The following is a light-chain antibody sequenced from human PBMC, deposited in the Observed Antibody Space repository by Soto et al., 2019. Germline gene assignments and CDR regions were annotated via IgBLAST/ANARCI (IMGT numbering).Light chain of an antibody. J-gene: IGLJ3*02. CDR3: QTWGTGFWV. V-gene: IGLV4-69*01. Sequence: QPVLTQSPSASASLGASVKLTCTLSSGHSSYAIAWHQQQPEKGPRYLMKLNSDGSHSKGDGIPDRFSGSSSGAERYLTISSLQSEDEADYYCQTWGTGFWVFSGGTQLTVL. CDR1: SGHSSYA. CDR2: LNSDGSH.